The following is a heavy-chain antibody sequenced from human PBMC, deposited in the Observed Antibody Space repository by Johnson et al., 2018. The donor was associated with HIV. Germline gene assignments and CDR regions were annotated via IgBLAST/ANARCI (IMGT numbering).Heavy chain of an antibody. V-gene: IGHV3-30*04. CDR3: AKDDRISS. J-gene: IGHJ3*01. CDR2: ISYDGSNK. D-gene: IGHD1-14*01. Sequence: QVQLVESGGGVVQPGRSLRLSCAASGFTFSSYAMHWVRQAPGKGLEWVAVISYDGSNKYYADSVKGRFTISRDNAKSSLYLQMNSLRPEDTALYYCAKDDRISSWGQGTMVIVSS. CDR1: GFTFSSYA.